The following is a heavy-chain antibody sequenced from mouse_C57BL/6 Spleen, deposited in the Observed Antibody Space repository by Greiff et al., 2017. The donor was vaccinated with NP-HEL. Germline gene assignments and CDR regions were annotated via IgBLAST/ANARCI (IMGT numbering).Heavy chain of an antibody. V-gene: IGHV1-53*01. D-gene: IGHD1-1*02. Sequence: VQLQQPGTELVKPGASVKLSCKASGYTFTRYWMHWVKQRPGQGLEWIGNINPSNGGTNSNEKFKSKATLTVDKSSSTAYMQLSSLTSEDSAVYYCARRGVANWYFDVWGTGTTVTVSS. CDR2: INPSNGGT. CDR1: GYTFTRYW. CDR3: ARRGVANWYFDV. J-gene: IGHJ1*03.